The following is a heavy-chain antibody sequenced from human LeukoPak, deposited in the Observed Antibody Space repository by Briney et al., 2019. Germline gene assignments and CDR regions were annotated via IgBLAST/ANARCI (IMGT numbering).Heavy chain of an antibody. CDR3: ARRDSSSWLDY. D-gene: IGHD6-13*01. J-gene: IGHJ4*02. CDR1: GYSFTGYY. Sequence: ASVKVSCKASGYSFTGYYMHWVRQAPGQGLEWMGWINPNSCGKNYAQKFQDRVTMTSDTSISTAYMYLSRLRSDDTAVYYCARRDSSSWLDYWGQGTLVTVSS. V-gene: IGHV1-2*02. CDR2: INPNSCGK.